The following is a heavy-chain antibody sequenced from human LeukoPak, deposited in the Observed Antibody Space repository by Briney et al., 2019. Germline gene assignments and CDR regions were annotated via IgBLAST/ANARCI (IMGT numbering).Heavy chain of an antibody. Sequence: GGSLRLSCAASEFTFTKYSMNWVRQAPGKGLEWVSSISSSSSYIYYADSVKGRFTISRDNAKKSLFLQMSRLRAEDRAVYYCARGHDYYYMDVWGKGTTVIVSS. CDR1: EFTFTKYS. CDR2: ISSSSSYI. V-gene: IGHV3-21*01. CDR3: ARGHDYYYMDV. J-gene: IGHJ6*03.